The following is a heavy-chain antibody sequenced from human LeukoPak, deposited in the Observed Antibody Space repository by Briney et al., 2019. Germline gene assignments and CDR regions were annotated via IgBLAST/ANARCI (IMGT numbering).Heavy chain of an antibody. CDR3: AKSGYDFWSGFSQY. V-gene: IGHV3-23*01. CDR1: GFTFSTYA. J-gene: IGHJ4*02. D-gene: IGHD3-3*01. Sequence: GGSLRLSCAASGFTFSTYAMSWVRQAPGKGLEWVSAISGSGGSTYYADSVKGRFTISRDNSKNTLYLQMNSLRAEDTAVYYCAKSGYDFWSGFSQYWGQGTLVTVSS. CDR2: ISGSGGST.